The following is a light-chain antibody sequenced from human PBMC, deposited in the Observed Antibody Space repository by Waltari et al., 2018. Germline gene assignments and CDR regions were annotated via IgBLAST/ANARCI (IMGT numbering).Light chain of an antibody. CDR3: QVWDSGSGHPHVV. V-gene: IGLV3-21*02. CDR1: NIGSKS. Sequence: SYVLTQPPSVSVAPGQTASITCGGDNIGSKSVHWYQQKAGQAPVLVVHDDSDRPSGSPERLSGSNSGNTATLTISRVEAGEEADCYCQVWDSGSGHPHVVFGGGTRLTVL. J-gene: IGLJ2*01. CDR2: DDS.